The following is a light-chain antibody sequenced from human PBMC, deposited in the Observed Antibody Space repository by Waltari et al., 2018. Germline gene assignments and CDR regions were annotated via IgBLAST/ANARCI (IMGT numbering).Light chain of an antibody. J-gene: IGKJ1*01. CDR2: GAS. CDR3: QQYGSSSWT. CDR1: QSVSSSY. V-gene: IGKV3-20*01. Sequence: EIVLTQSPGTLSLSLGERATLSCRSSQSVSSSYLAWYQQKPGQAPRLLIYGASSRATGIPDRFSGSGSGTDFTLTISRLETEDFAVYYCQQYGSSSWTFGQGTKVEIK.